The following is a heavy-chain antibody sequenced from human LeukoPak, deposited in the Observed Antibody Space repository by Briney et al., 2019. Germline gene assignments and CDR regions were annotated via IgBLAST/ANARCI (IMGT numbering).Heavy chain of an antibody. J-gene: IGHJ4*02. D-gene: IGHD3-22*01. V-gene: IGHV3-30*02. CDR2: IRYDGSNK. CDR1: GFTFSSYG. Sequence: GGSLRLSCAAPGFTFSSYGMHWVRQAPGKGLEWVAFIRYDGSNKYYADSVKGRFTISRDNSKNTLYLQMNSLRAEDTAVYYCAKDPRDSIDYWGQGTLVTVSS. CDR3: AKDPRDSIDY.